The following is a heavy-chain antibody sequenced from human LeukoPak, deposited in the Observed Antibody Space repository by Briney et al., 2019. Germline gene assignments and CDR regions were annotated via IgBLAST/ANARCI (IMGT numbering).Heavy chain of an antibody. Sequence: PGGSLRLSCAASGFTFSSYAMSWVRQAPGKGLEWVSAISGSGGSTYYADSVKGRFTISRDNSKNTLYLQMNSLRAEDTAVYYCANSFISDSSSWYRNYYYYIDVWGKGTTVTVSS. J-gene: IGHJ6*03. D-gene: IGHD6-13*01. V-gene: IGHV3-23*01. CDR3: ANSFISDSSSWYRNYYYYIDV. CDR2: ISGSGGST. CDR1: GFTFSSYA.